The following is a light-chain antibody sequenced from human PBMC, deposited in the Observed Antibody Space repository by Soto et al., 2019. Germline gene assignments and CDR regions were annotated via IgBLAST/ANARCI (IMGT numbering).Light chain of an antibody. CDR1: SSDVGGYNY. CDR2: EVS. CDR3: SSYAGSNNYV. Sequence: QSALTQPPSASGSPGQSVTISCTGTSSDVGGYNYVSWYQQHPGKAPKLMIYEVSKRPSGVPDRFSASKSGNTASLTVSGLRAEDEADYYCSSYAGSNNYVFGTGTKVTVL. V-gene: IGLV2-8*01. J-gene: IGLJ1*01.